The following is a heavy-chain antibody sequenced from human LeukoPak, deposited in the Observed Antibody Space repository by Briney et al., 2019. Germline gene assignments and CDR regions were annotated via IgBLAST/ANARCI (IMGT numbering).Heavy chain of an antibody. CDR3: ANFLDVQRFDP. Sequence: GGSLRLSCATSGFTFSGYAMSWVRQAPGKGLEWVSAIGGGGGETYYADSVKGRFTISRDNSKNTLYLQMNSLRAEDTAVYYCANFLDVQRFDPWGQGTLVTVSS. CDR2: IGGGGGET. J-gene: IGHJ5*02. V-gene: IGHV3-23*01. CDR1: GFTFSGYA. D-gene: IGHD3-3*01.